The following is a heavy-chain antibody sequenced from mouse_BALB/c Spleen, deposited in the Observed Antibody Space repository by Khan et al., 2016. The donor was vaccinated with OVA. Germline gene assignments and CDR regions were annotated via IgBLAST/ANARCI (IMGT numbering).Heavy chain of an antibody. D-gene: IGHD2-10*01. V-gene: IGHV2-6-1*01. J-gene: IGHJ4*01. CDR1: GFSLTNYG. Sequence: VELVESGPGLVAPSQSLSITCTISGFSLTNYGVHWVRQPPGRGLEWLVVIWGDGSTTYNSALKSRLTISKDNSKSKVFLKMNSLQTDDTAMYFCARQPYYHYNIMDYWGQGTSVTVSS. CDR3: ARQPYYHYNIMDY. CDR2: IWGDGST.